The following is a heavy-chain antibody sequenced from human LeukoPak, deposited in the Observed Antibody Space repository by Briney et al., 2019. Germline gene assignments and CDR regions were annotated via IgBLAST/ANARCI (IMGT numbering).Heavy chain of an antibody. CDR3: VKSAGRDGGN. CDR1: GFTFTDWY. Sequence: PGGSLRLSCAASGFTFTDWYMSWIRQAPGKGLQWLSYISSSSSDTRYADSVRGRFTISRDSAKKSVYLQMNSLRAEDTAIYYCVKSAGRDGGNWGQGTLVTVSS. CDR2: ISSSSSDT. D-gene: IGHD1-26*01. V-gene: IGHV3-11*06. J-gene: IGHJ4*02.